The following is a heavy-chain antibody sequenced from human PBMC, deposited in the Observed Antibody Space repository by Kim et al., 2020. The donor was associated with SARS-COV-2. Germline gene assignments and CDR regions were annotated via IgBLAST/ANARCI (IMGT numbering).Heavy chain of an antibody. J-gene: IGHJ3*02. D-gene: IGHD4-17*01. V-gene: IGHV3-49*03. CDR1: GFTFGDYA. CDR3: TRDLLRRRPKWGAFDI. CDR2: IRSNAYGGST. Sequence: GGSLRLSCTASGFTFGDYAMSWFRQAPGKWLEWVGFIRSNAYGGSTEYAASVKGRFTISRDDSKSIAYLQMNSLKTEDTAVYYCTRDLLRRRPKWGAFDIWGQGTMVTVSS.